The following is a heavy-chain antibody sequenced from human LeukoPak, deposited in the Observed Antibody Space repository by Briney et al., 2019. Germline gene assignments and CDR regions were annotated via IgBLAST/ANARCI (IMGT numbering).Heavy chain of an antibody. V-gene: IGHV3-9*01. J-gene: IGHJ3*02. CDR2: ISWNSGSI. CDR3: AKNYYGSGSYSAPAFDI. CDR1: GFTFDDYA. Sequence: GGSLRLSCAASGFTFDDYAMHWVRQAPGEGLEWVSGISWNSGSIGYADSVKGRFTISRDNAKNSLYLQMNSLRAEDTALYYCAKNYYGSGSYSAPAFDIWGQGTMVTVSS. D-gene: IGHD3-10*01.